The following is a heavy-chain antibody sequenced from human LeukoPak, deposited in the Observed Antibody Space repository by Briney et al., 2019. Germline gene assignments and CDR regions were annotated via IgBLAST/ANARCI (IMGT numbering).Heavy chain of an antibody. CDR2: IHYSGST. V-gene: IGHV4-38-2*01. D-gene: IGHD5-18*01. Sequence: SETLSLTCHVSGYSISSAYYWGWIRQPPGKELEWIGSIHYSGSTSYNPSLKSRVTISGDTSKNQFSLKLSSVTAADTAVYYCARPGYSYGPTYYYYYYMDVWGKGTTVTVSS. J-gene: IGHJ6*03. CDR3: ARPGYSYGPTYYYYYYMDV. CDR1: GYSISSAYY.